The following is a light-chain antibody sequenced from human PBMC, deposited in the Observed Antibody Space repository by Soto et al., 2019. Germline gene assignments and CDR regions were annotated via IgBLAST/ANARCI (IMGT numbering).Light chain of an antibody. CDR2: KAS. CDR3: QQYNSYPWT. V-gene: IGKV1-5*03. Sequence: DIPMTQSPSTLSASVGDRVTITCRASQSISSWLAWYQQKPGKAPKLLIYKASSVESGVPSRFSGSGSGTEFTLTISSLQPDDFASYYCQQYNSYPWTFGQRTKVEIK. J-gene: IGKJ1*01. CDR1: QSISSW.